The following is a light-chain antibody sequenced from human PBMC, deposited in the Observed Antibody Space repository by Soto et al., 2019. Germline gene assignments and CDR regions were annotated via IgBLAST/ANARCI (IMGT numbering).Light chain of an antibody. V-gene: IGKV1-5*03. J-gene: IGKJ5*01. Sequence: DSHMTQATASLSASFVARVTITSRASESIGRWLAWYQQKPGKAPKLLIYMASSLESGVPSRFSGSGYGTEFTLTITSLQADDFAPYYCQQHHSPSFTFGEGTRLEIK. CDR2: MAS. CDR1: ESIGRW. CDR3: QQHHSPSFT.